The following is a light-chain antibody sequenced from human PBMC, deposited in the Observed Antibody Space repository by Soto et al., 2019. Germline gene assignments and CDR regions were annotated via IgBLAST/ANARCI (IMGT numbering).Light chain of an antibody. V-gene: IGKV1-39*01. CDR3: QQSYTTPRT. Sequence: DIQMTQSPSSLSASVGDRVTITCRASQRISNYLNWYQQKPGKAPKLLIYGASSLQSGVPSRFSGSGSETDFTLTISSLQPEDFATYYCQQSYTTPRTFGQGTKVEIK. CDR1: QRISNY. J-gene: IGKJ1*01. CDR2: GAS.